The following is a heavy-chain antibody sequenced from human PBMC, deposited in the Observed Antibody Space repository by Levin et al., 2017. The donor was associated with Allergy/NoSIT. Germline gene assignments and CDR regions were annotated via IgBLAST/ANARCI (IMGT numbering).Heavy chain of an antibody. V-gene: IGHV3-48*03. Sequence: GGSLRLSCAASGFTFSSFEMNWVRQAPGKGLEWVSYISSSGSTTHYADSVEGRFTISRDNADNSLYLQTRSLRAEDTALYFCARGFGFGAFDIWGQGTMLTVSS. CDR2: ISSSGSTT. J-gene: IGHJ3*02. CDR3: ARGFGFGAFDI. CDR1: GFTFSSFE. D-gene: IGHD3-10*01.